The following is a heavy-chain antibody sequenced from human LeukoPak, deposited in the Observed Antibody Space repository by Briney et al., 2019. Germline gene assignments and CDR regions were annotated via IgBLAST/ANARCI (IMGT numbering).Heavy chain of an antibody. CDR2: INPSGGST. Sequence: ASVKVSCKASGYTFTSYYMHWVRQAPGQGLEWMGVINPSGGSTSYAQKFQGRVTMTRDTSISTAYMELSRLRSDDTAVYYCARDHQLPIAAAWPQPFDYWGQGTLVTVSS. CDR1: GYTFTSYY. D-gene: IGHD6-13*01. J-gene: IGHJ4*02. CDR3: ARDHQLPIAAAWPQPFDY. V-gene: IGHV1-46*01.